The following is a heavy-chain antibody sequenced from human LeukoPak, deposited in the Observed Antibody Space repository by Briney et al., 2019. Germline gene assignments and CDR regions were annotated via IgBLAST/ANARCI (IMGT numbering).Heavy chain of an antibody. CDR2: ISGSGGST. D-gene: IGHD4-17*01. CDR3: AKDSFYGDYVDYFDY. CDR1: GFTFSSYG. V-gene: IGHV3-23*01. J-gene: IGHJ4*02. Sequence: GGSLRLSCAASGFTFSSYGMSWVRQAPGKGLEWVSAISGSGGSTYYADSVKGRFTISRDNSKNTLYLQMNSLGAEDTAVYYCAKDSFYGDYVDYFDYWGQGTLVTVSS.